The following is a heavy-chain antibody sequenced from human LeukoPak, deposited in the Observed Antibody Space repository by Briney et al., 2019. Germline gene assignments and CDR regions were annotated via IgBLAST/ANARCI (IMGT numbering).Heavy chain of an antibody. D-gene: IGHD3-22*01. Sequence: GESLKISCKGSGYSFTSYWIGWVRQMPGKGLEWMGIIYPGDSDTRYSPSFQGQVTISADRSSSTAYLQWSSLKASDTAMYYCAGVDSSVSLDIWGQGTMVTVSS. V-gene: IGHV5-51*01. CDR3: AGVDSSVSLDI. CDR1: GYSFTSYW. CDR2: IYPGDSDT. J-gene: IGHJ3*02.